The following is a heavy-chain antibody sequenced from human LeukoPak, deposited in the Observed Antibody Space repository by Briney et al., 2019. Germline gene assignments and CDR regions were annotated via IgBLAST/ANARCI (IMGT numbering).Heavy chain of an antibody. D-gene: IGHD5-18*01. Sequence: GGSLRLSCAASGFTFSTYGMHWVRQAPGKGLEWVAFIRYDGSNKYYADSVKGRFTISRDNSKNTLYLQMNSLRAEDTAVYYCAKERDAAMVTIDYWGQGTLVTVSS. V-gene: IGHV3-30*02. CDR1: GFTFSTYG. J-gene: IGHJ4*02. CDR3: AKERDAAMVTIDY. CDR2: IRYDGSNK.